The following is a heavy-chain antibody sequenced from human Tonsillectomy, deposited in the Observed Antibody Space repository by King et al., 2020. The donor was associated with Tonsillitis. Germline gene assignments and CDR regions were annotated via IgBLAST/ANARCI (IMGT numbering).Heavy chain of an antibody. Sequence: VQLVESGGGLVQPGGSLRLSCAASGFTFSTYSMNWFRQAPGKGLECVSSISYSSSYIDYSELLKGRFTVSRDNAKNSLYLQMNSLRAEETAVYYCARVFGYGIAARPDGAFDIWGRGTMVTVSS. V-gene: IGHV3-21*01. CDR3: ARVFGYGIAARPDGAFDI. CDR2: ISYSSSYI. CDR1: GFTFSTYS. D-gene: IGHD6-6*01. J-gene: IGHJ3*02.